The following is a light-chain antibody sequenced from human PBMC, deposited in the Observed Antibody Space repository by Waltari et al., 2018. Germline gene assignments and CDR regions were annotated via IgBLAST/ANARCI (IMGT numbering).Light chain of an antibody. J-gene: IGKJ1*01. CDR1: QSVYSSS. CDR2: GAS. Sequence: DIVLTQSPGTLSLSPGERATLSCRASQSVYSSSLAWYQQKPGQPPRLLMYGASTRATGIPYRFSGSSGSGTDFTLTISRLEPEDFAVYDCQHYGGSSSFGQGTKVEIK. CDR3: QHYGGSSS. V-gene: IGKV3-20*01.